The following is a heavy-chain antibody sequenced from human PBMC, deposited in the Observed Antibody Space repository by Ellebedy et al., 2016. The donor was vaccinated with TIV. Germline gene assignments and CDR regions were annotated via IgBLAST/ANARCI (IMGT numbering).Heavy chain of an antibody. D-gene: IGHD6-13*01. CDR1: GGSISSYY. Sequence: MPSETLSLTCTVSGGSISSYYWSWIRQPAGKGLEWIGRIYTSGSTNYNPSLKSRVTMSVDTSKNQFSLKLSSVTAADTAVYYCARGPDSSSWYMLDYWGQGTLVTVSS. J-gene: IGHJ4*02. CDR3: ARGPDSSSWYMLDY. V-gene: IGHV4-4*07. CDR2: IYTSGST.